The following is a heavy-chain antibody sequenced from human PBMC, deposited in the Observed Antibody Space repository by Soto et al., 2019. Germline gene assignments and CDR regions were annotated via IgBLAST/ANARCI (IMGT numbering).Heavy chain of an antibody. J-gene: IGHJ4*02. Sequence: SETLSLTCTVSGGSISSGDYYWSWIRQPTGKGLEWIGYIYYSGSTYYNPSLKSRVTISVDTSKNQFSLKLSSVTAADTAVYYCASGTRHDYVSNDYWGQGTLVTVSS. CDR2: IYYSGST. D-gene: IGHD3-16*01. CDR1: GGSISSGDYY. V-gene: IGHV4-30-4*01. CDR3: ASGTRHDYVSNDY.